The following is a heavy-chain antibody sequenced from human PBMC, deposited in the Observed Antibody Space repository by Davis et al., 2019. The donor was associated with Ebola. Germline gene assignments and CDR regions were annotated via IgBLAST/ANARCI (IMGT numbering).Heavy chain of an antibody. CDR3: TLLQEHL. J-gene: IGHJ6*01. V-gene: IGHV3-48*04. CDR1: GFIYSSYA. D-gene: IGHD1/OR15-1a*01. Sequence: GESLKISCAPSGFIYSSYAMNWVRQAPGKGLEWVSYISSSSSTIYYADSVKGRFTISRDNAKNSLYLQMNSLHQGPIGLPPGTLLQEHLWG. CDR2: ISSSSSTI.